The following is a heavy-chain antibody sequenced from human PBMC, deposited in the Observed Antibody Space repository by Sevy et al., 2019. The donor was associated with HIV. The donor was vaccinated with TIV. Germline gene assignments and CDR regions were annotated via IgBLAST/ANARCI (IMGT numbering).Heavy chain of an antibody. CDR3: ARTFTMVRGYYYYYMDV. CDR1: GYTFTSYD. V-gene: IGHV1-8*03. D-gene: IGHD3-10*01. J-gene: IGHJ6*03. Sequence: ASVKVSCKASGYTFTSYDINWVRQATGQGLEWMGWMNPNSGNTGYAQKFQGRVTITRNTSISTAYMELSSLRSEDTAVYYCARTFTMVRGYYYYYMDVWGKGTTVTVSS. CDR2: MNPNSGNT.